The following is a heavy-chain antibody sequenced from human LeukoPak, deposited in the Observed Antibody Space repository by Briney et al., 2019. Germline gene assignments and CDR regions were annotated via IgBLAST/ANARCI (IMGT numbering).Heavy chain of an antibody. D-gene: IGHD6-13*01. CDR2: IYTGGST. CDR3: AKSQQLIRTFDY. J-gene: IGHJ4*02. Sequence: PSQTLSLTCTVSGGSISSGSYYWSWIRQPAGKGLEWIGRIYTGGSTNYNPSLKSRVTISVDTSKNQFSLKLSSVTAADTAVYYCAKSQQLIRTFDYWGQGTLVTVSS. CDR1: GGSISSGSYY. V-gene: IGHV4-61*02.